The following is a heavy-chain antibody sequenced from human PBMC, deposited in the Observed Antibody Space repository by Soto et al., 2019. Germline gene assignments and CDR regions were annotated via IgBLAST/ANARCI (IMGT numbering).Heavy chain of an antibody. CDR1: GWSFSGYY. Sequence: QVQLEQWGAGLLKPSETLSLTCAVYGWSFSGYYWSWIRQPPGKGLEWIGEINHSRSTNYNPSLKSRVHISVDTSKKQFSVKLNSVTAADKAVDYCAKVKSIAVAGTDYYSGLDVWGLGTTVTVSS. J-gene: IGHJ6*02. D-gene: IGHD6-19*01. CDR2: INHSRST. CDR3: AKVKSIAVAGTDYYSGLDV. V-gene: IGHV4-34*01.